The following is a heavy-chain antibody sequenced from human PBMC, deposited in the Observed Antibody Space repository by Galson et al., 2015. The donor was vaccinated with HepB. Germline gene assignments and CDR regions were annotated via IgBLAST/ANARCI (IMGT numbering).Heavy chain of an antibody. CDR3: ARGIASIMITFGGVNDYFDY. D-gene: IGHD3-16*01. J-gene: IGHJ4*02. CDR2: ISSSSSYI. V-gene: IGHV3-21*01. CDR1: GFTFSSYS. Sequence: SLRLSCAASGFTFSSYSMNWVRQAPGKGLEWVSSISSSSSYIYYADSVKGRFTISRDNAKNSLYLQMNSLRAEDTAVYYCARGIASIMITFGGVNDYFDYWGQGTLVTVSS.